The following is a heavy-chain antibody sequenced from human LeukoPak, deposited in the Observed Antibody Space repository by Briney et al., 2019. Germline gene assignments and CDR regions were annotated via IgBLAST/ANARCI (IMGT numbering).Heavy chain of an antibody. CDR3: AKGQLWLSR. V-gene: IGHV4-34*01. J-gene: IGHJ4*02. Sequence: SETLSLTRAVSGGSFSGYYWSWIRHPPGEGVEWMGEITHSGSTNYNPYLKSRVTISVDTSKNQFSLKLSSVTAADTGVYYGAKGQLWLSRWVQGTLVTDSS. CDR1: GGSFSGYY. CDR2: ITHSGST. D-gene: IGHD5-18*01.